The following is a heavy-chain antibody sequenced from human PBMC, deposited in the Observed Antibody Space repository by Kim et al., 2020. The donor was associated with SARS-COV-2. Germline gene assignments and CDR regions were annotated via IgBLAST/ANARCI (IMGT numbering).Heavy chain of an antibody. D-gene: IGHD1-26*01. CDR3: ARMGAAYYYYGMDV. J-gene: IGHJ6*02. Sequence: SYPASVKARFTISRDNAKNTLYLQMNSLRAEDTAVYYCARMGAAYYYYGMDVWGQGTTVTVSS. V-gene: IGHV3-74*01.